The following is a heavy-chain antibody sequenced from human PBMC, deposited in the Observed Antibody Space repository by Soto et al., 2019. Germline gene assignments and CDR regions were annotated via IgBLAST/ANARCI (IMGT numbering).Heavy chain of an antibody. Sequence: ASVKICCKASGYTFTGYYMHWVRQAPGQGLEWMGWINPNSGGTNYAQKFQGRVTMTRDTSISTAYMELSRLRSDDTAVYYCARDYYGSGSYPYYYFYGMGVWRQVTAVPVS. CDR3: ARDYYGSGSYPYYYFYGMGV. D-gene: IGHD3-10*01. CDR2: INPNSGGT. V-gene: IGHV1-2*02. CDR1: GYTFTGYY. J-gene: IGHJ6*02.